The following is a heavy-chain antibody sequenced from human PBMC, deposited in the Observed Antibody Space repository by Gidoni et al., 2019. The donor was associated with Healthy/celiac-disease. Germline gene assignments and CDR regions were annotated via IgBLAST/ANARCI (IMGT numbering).Heavy chain of an antibody. J-gene: IGHJ2*01. CDR1: GRSISCYY. V-gene: IGHV4-59*01. CDR2: IYYSGST. CDR3: ARAPDVLRFLEWPNYWYFDL. Sequence: VKPSETLSPTCPVSGRSISCYYWRWIRQPPGKGLEWIGYIYYSGSTNYNPSLKSRVTISVDTSKNQFSLKLSSVTAADTAVYYCARAPDVLRFLEWPNYWYFDLWGRGTLVTVSS. D-gene: IGHD3-3*01.